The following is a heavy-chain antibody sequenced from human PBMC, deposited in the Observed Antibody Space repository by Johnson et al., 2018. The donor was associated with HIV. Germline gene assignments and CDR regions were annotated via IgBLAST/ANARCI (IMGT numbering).Heavy chain of an antibody. CDR1: GFTVSSNY. V-gene: IGHV3-66*01. Sequence: VQLVESGGGLVQPGGSLRLSCAASGFTVSSNYMSWVRQAPGKGLEWVSVIYSGDSTYYPDSVKGRFTISRDNSKSTLYLQMNSLRAEDTAVYYCARAGGATVDWGGCDTWGQGTMVNVSS. CDR2: IYSGDST. D-gene: IGHD4-23*01. CDR3: ARAGGATVDWGGCDT. J-gene: IGHJ3*02.